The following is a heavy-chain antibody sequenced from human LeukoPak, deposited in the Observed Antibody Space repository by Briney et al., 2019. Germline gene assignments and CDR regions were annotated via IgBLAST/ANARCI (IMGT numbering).Heavy chain of an antibody. V-gene: IGHV4-39*01. Sequence: SETLSLTCTVSGGSIRSSYYYWGWIRQPPGKGLEWIGSIYDSGSTYYNPSLKSRVTISVDTSKNQFSLKLNSVTAADTAVYYCASGPYYYDSSGYLHPFDYWGQGTLVTVSS. CDR3: ASGPYYYDSSGYLHPFDY. D-gene: IGHD3-22*01. CDR1: GGSIRSSYYY. J-gene: IGHJ4*02. CDR2: IYDSGST.